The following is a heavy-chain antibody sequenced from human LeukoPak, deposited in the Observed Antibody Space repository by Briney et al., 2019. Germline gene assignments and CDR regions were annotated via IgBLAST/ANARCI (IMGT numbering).Heavy chain of an antibody. V-gene: IGHV1-2*02. Sequence: ASVKVSCKTSGYTVTGYYMHWVRQSPGQGLEWMGWINPNSGGTNYVQKFQGRVTMTRDTSISTAYMELSRLRSDDTAVYYCARDQRRDSGSGYPKNWFDPWGQGTLVTVSS. D-gene: IGHD3-3*01. CDR2: INPNSGGT. J-gene: IGHJ5*02. CDR3: ARDQRRDSGSGYPKNWFDP. CDR1: GYTVTGYY.